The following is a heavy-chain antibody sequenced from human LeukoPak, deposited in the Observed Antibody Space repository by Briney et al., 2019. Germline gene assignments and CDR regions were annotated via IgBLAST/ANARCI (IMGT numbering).Heavy chain of an antibody. Sequence: ASVKVSCKASGYTFTSYDINWVRQATGQGLEWMGWMNPNSGNTGYAQKFQGRVTMTRDTSISTAYMELSSLRSEDTAVYYCARGPHVYYDILTGSYYFDYWGQGTLVTVSS. CDR3: ARGPHVYYDILTGSYYFDY. CDR1: GYTFTSYD. V-gene: IGHV1-8*01. J-gene: IGHJ4*02. CDR2: MNPNSGNT. D-gene: IGHD3-9*01.